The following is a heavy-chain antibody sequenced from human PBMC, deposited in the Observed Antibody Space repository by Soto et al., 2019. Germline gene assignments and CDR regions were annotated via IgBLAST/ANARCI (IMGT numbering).Heavy chain of an antibody. CDR3: ARGKTAYYYDSSGYDHPFDY. CDR2: IWYDGSNK. D-gene: IGHD3-22*01. V-gene: IGHV3-33*01. CDR1: GFTFSSYG. J-gene: IGHJ4*02. Sequence: GGSLRLSCAASGFTFSSYGMHWVRQAPGKGLEWVAVIWYDGSNKYYADSVKGRFTISRDNSKNTLYLQMNSLRAEDTAVYYCARGKTAYYYDSSGYDHPFDYWGQGTLVTVSS.